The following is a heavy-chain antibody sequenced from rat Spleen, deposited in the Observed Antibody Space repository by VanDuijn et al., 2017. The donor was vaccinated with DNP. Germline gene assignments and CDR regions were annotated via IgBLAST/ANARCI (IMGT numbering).Heavy chain of an antibody. Sequence: EVQLVESGGDLVPPGRSLKLFCAASGFTFSDYYMAWVRQAPTKGLEWVAYIRYAGYTTKYGHSVKGRFTISRDNAKNTQYLQMDSLRSEDTATYYCATDNYSAPFDYWGQGVMVTVSS. CDR2: IRYAGYTT. CDR3: ATDNYSAPFDY. V-gene: IGHV5-20*01. CDR1: GFTFSDYY. J-gene: IGHJ2*01. D-gene: IGHD1-8*01.